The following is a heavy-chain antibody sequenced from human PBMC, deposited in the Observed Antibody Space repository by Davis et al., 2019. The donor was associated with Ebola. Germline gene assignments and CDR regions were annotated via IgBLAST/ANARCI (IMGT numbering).Heavy chain of an antibody. CDR3: ARHVYSSGWEFDY. D-gene: IGHD6-19*01. CDR1: GYSFTSYW. CDR2: IDPSDSYT. Sequence: GESLKISCQGSGYSFTSYWIGWVRQMPGKGLEWMGRIDPSDSYTNYSPSFQGHVTISADKSISTAYLQWSSLKASDTAMYYCARHVYSSGWEFDYWGQGTLVTVSS. J-gene: IGHJ4*02. V-gene: IGHV5-10-1*01.